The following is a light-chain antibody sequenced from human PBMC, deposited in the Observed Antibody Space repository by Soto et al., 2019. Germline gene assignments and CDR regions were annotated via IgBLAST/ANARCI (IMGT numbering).Light chain of an antibody. CDR3: MQGTHWPPYT. CDR1: QSLVYSNGNTY. V-gene: IGKV2-30*01. Sequence: DVVMTQSPLSLPVTLGQPASISCRSRQSLVYSNGNTYLSWFQQRPGQSPRRLIYKVSNRDSGVPDRFSGSGSGTDFTLKISRVEAEDVGVYYCMQGTHWPPYTFGQGTNLEIK. CDR2: KVS. J-gene: IGKJ2*01.